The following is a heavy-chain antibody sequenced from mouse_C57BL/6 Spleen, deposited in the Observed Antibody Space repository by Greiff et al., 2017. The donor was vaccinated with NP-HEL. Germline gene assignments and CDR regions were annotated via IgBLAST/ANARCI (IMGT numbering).Heavy chain of an antibody. CDR2: IDPANGNT. V-gene: IGHV14-3*01. CDR3: ARDCGSSYWYFDV. J-gene: IGHJ1*03. D-gene: IGHD1-1*01. Sequence: VHVKQSVAELVRPGASVKLSCTTSGFNIKNTYMHWVKQRPEQGLEWIGRIDPANGNTKYAPKFQGKATITADTSSNTAYLQLSSLTSEDTAIYYCARDCGSSYWYFDVRDTGTTVTVSS. CDR1: GFNIKNTY.